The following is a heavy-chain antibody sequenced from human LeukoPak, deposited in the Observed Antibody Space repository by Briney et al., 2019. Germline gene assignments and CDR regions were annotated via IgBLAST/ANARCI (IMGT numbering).Heavy chain of an antibody. D-gene: IGHD6-19*01. V-gene: IGHV3-48*04. CDR1: EITFSRYS. J-gene: IGHJ4*02. CDR3: ALGWYAIDY. Sequence: GGSLRLSCAVYEITFSRYSMNWVRQAPGKGLELVSYISSSSTTTYYADSVKGRFTISRDNARNLVYLEMHSLRAEDTALYYCALGWYAIDYWGQGTLVTVSS. CDR2: ISSSSTTT.